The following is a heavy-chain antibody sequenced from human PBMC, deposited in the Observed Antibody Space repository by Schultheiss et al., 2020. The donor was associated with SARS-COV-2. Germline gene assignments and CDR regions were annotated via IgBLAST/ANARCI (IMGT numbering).Heavy chain of an antibody. Sequence: GGSLRLSCAASGFTFSSYAMSWVRQAPGKGLEWVANIKQDGSEKYYVDSVKGRFTISRDNSKNTLYLQMNSLRAEDTAVYYCAREATVTNFDYWGQGTLVTVSS. J-gene: IGHJ4*02. CDR2: IKQDGSEK. CDR3: AREATVTNFDY. D-gene: IGHD4-17*01. V-gene: IGHV3-7*03. CDR1: GFTFSSYA.